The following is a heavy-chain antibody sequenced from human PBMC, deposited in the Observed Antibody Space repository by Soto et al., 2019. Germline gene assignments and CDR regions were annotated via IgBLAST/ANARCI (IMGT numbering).Heavy chain of an antibody. J-gene: IGHJ2*01. CDR1: GFTFSSYG. CDR2: ISYDGSNK. D-gene: IGHD6-13*01. Sequence: GGSLRPSCAASGFTFSSYGMHWVRQAPGKGLEWVAVISYDGSNKYYADSVKGRFTISRDNSKNTLYLQMNSLRAEDTAVYYCAKDRKAAAGSFDLWGRGTLVTVSS. CDR3: AKDRKAAAGSFDL. V-gene: IGHV3-30*18.